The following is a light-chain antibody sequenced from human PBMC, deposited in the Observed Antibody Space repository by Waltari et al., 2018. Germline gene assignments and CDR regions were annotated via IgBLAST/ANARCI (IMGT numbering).Light chain of an antibody. CDR3: QQYNSYSWT. V-gene: IGKV1-5*03. CDR2: KAS. Sequence: DIQMTQSPFTLSASIGDRVNITCRASQSLNNWLAWYQQKPGKAPKLLIYKASNLEIGVPSRFSGSGSGTEFTLTISSLQPDDFATYYCQQYNSYSWTFGQGTKVEIK. CDR1: QSLNNW. J-gene: IGKJ1*01.